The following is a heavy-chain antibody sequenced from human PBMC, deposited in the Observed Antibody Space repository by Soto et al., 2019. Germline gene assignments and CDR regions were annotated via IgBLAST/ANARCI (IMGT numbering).Heavy chain of an antibody. CDR2: IYYSGST. V-gene: IGHV4-59*01. Sequence: QVQLQESGPGLVKPSETLSLTCTVSGGSISSYYWSWIRQPPGKGLEWIGYIYYSGSTNYNPSLNGRYTIAVATSHNQFPLQLSPVTAADTAVYYGARARSDRWFDPWGQGTLVTVSS. CDR3: ARARSDRWFDP. CDR1: GGSISSYY. J-gene: IGHJ5*02.